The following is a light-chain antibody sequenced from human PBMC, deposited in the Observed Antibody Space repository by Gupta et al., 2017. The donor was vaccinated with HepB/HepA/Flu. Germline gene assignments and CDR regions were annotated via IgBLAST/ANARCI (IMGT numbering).Light chain of an antibody. J-gene: IGLJ2*01. V-gene: IGLV2-14*01. CDR1: SSDVGGYNY. CDR2: DVS. Sequence: QSALTQPASVSGSPGQSITISCTGTSSDVGGYNYVSWYQQHPGKAPIRRRYDVSNRPSGVSNRFSGSKYGKTEFLTISGLQAEDEADYYCTSYTSSSKVVFGGGTKMTVL. CDR3: TSYTSSSKVV.